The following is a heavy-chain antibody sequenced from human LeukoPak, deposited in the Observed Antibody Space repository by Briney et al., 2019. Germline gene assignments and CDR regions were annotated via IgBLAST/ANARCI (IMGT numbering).Heavy chain of an antibody. J-gene: IGHJ3*02. V-gene: IGHV4-31*03. Sequence: SETLSLTCTVSGGSISSGDYYWSWIRQPPGKGLEWIGYIYYSGSTYYNPSLKGRVTISVDTSKNQFSLKLSSVTAADTAVYYCARGITMMADAFDIWGQGTMVTVSS. D-gene: IGHD3-22*01. CDR2: IYYSGST. CDR1: GGSISSGDYY. CDR3: ARGITMMADAFDI.